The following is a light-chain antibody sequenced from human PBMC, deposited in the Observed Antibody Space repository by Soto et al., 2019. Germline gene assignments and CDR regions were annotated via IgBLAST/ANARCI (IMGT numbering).Light chain of an antibody. J-gene: IGKJ3*01. CDR1: QSVSSSY. CDR2: GAS. CDR3: QQYGSSPFT. V-gene: IGKV3-20*01. Sequence: EIVLTQSPGTLSLSPGERATLSCRASQSVSSSYLAWYQQKPGQTPRLLFYGASSRATGIPDRFSGSGSGTDFTLTMSRLEPEDFVVYYCQQYGSSPFTFGPGTKVDIK.